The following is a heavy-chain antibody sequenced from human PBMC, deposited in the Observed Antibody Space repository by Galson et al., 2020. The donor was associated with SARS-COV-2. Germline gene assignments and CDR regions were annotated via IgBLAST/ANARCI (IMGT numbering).Heavy chain of an antibody. CDR3: ARGLVVVANSGVYKFDY. J-gene: IGHJ4*02. Sequence: SETLSLTCTFSGDSISNGAYFWTWIRQYPGKGLEWIGHIYHSGGTYYNPSPKSRIAISVDTSKNQFSLHLGAVTAADTTVYYCARGLVVVANSGVYKFDYWGQGTPVTVSS. V-gene: IGHV4-31*03. D-gene: IGHD2-15*01. CDR2: IYHSGGT. CDR1: GDSISNGAYF.